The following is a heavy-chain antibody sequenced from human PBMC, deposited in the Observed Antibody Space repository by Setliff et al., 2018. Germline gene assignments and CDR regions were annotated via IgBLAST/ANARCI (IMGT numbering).Heavy chain of an antibody. Sequence: GASVKVSCKTSGGTFSSYGISWVRQAPGQGLEWMGTIIPIFGTPKYSQKFQGRVTITRDTSASTAYMELSSLRSEDTAVYYCARGLGYCSSTSCLSYGMDVWGQGTTVTVSS. V-gene: IGHV1-69*05. CDR1: GGTFSSYG. J-gene: IGHJ6*02. CDR2: IIPIFGTP. D-gene: IGHD2-2*01. CDR3: ARGLGYCSSTSCLSYGMDV.